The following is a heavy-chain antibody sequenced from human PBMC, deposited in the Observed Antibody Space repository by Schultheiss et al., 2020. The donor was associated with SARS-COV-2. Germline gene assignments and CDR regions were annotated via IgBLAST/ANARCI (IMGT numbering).Heavy chain of an antibody. CDR1: GFTFSSYS. J-gene: IGHJ4*02. CDR2: INWNGGST. Sequence: GGSLRLSCAASGFTFSSYSMNWVRQAPGKGLEWVSAINWNGGSTGYADSVKGRFTISRDNAKNSLYLQMNSLRAEDTALYHCARGGYSGYDSFDYWGQGTLVTVSS. V-gene: IGHV3-20*01. CDR3: ARGGYSGYDSFDY. D-gene: IGHD5-12*01.